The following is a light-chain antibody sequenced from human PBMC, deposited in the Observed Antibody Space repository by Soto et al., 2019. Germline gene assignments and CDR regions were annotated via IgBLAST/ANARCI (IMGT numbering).Light chain of an antibody. CDR3: TSYAGSNNVV. V-gene: IGLV2-8*01. CDR2: EVS. CDR1: SSDVGGYNF. J-gene: IGLJ3*02. Sequence: QSALTQPASVSGSPGQSITISCTGTSSDVGGYNFVSWYQQHPGKAPKLIIYEVSKRPSGVPDRFSGSKSGNTASLTVSGLQAEDEADYYCTSYAGSNNVVFAGGTKLTVL.